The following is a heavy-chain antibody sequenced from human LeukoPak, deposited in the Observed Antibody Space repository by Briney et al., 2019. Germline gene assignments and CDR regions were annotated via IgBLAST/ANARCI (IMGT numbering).Heavy chain of an antibody. V-gene: IGHV3-9*01. D-gene: IGHD2-15*01. CDR1: GFTFDDYA. Sequence: GGSLRLSCAASGFTFDDYAMHWVRQAPGKGLEWVSGISWNSGSIGYADSVKGRFTISRDNSKNSLYLEMNNLRVEDTAVYYCARARGYAESGGYPVFDHWGQGVLVTVSS. CDR2: ISWNSGSI. J-gene: IGHJ4*02. CDR3: ARARGYAESGGYPVFDH.